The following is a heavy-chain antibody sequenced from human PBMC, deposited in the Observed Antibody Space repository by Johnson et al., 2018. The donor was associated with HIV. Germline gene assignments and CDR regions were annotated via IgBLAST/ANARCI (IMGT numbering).Heavy chain of an antibody. Sequence: VQLVESGGGVVQPGRSLRLSCAASGFTFSSYALHWVRQAPGKGLEWVTVISYDGSNKYYADSVKGRFTISRDNSKNTLYLQMNSLRAEDTAVYYCARSLAAAGLYDAFDIWGQGTMVTVSS. CDR1: GFTFSSYA. V-gene: IGHV3-30*04. D-gene: IGHD6-13*01. CDR3: ARSLAAAGLYDAFDI. J-gene: IGHJ3*02. CDR2: ISYDGSNK.